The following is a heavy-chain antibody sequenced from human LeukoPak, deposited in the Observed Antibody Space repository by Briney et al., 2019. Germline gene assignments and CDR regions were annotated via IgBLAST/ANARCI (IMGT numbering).Heavy chain of an antibody. D-gene: IGHD2-2*01. CDR2: IYYSGST. CDR1: GGSISSYY. Sequence: PSETLSLTCTVSGGSISSYYWSWVRQPPGKGLEWIGYIYYSGSTNYNPSLKSRVTISVDTSKNQFSLKLSSVTAADTAVYYCARGVVVPAAKSLNWFDPWGHGTLVTVSS. V-gene: IGHV4-59*01. J-gene: IGHJ5*02. CDR3: ARGVVVPAAKSLNWFDP.